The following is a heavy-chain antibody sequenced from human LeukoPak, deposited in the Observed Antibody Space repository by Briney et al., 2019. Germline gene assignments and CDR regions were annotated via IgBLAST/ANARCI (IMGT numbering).Heavy chain of an antibody. V-gene: IGHV4-59*08. J-gene: IGHJ6*03. CDR2: IYYSGST. Sequence: SETLSLTCTVSGGSISSYYWSWIRQPPGKGLEWIGYIYYSGSTNYNPSLKSRVTISVDTSKNQFSLKLSSVTAADTAVYYCARVVIGYYYMDVWGKGTTVTVSS. D-gene: IGHD2-21*01. CDR3: ARVVIGYYYMDV. CDR1: GGSISSYY.